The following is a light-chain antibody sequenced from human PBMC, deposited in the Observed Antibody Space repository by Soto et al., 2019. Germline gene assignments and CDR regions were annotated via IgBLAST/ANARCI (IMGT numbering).Light chain of an antibody. J-gene: IGKJ1*01. CDR1: QSVSSY. V-gene: IGKV3-11*01. CDR2: DAS. CDR3: QQRSNWWT. Sequence: EIVLTQSPATLSVSPGERATLSCRASQSVSSYLAWYQQKPGQAPRLLIYDASNRATGIPARFSGSGSGTDFTLTISSLEPEDFAVYYCQQRSNWWTFGQGTKVE.